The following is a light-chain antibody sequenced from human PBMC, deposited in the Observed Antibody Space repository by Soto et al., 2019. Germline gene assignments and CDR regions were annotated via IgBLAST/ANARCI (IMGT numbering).Light chain of an antibody. Sequence: DIQMTQSPSTLSASVGDRVTITCRASQSVGSWLAWYQQKTGKAPKLLIYKASSIERGVPSRFSGSRSGTDESLTISSLQPDNFAGYHCHQYGSYSPWTFGQGTKVEIK. CDR2: KAS. J-gene: IGKJ1*01. V-gene: IGKV1-5*03. CDR1: QSVGSW. CDR3: HQYGSYSPWT.